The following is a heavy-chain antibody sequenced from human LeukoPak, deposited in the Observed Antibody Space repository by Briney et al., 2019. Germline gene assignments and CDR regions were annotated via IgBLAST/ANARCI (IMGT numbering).Heavy chain of an antibody. CDR1: GFTFSSYS. CDR3: AHLSEYSSSLDY. CDR2: ISSSSSYI. J-gene: IGHJ4*02. V-gene: IGHV3-21*01. D-gene: IGHD6-6*01. Sequence: PGGSLRLSRAASGFTFSSYSMNWVRQAPGKGLEWVSSISSSSSYIYYADSVKGRFTISRDNAKNSLYLQMNSLRAEDTAVYYCAHLSEYSSSLDYWGQGTLVTVSS.